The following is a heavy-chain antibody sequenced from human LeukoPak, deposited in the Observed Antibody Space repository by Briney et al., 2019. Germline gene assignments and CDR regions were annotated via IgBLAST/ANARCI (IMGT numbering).Heavy chain of an antibody. CDR3: ARGTGWSGTDV. J-gene: IGHJ6*02. CDR2: TYHRSKWYN. D-gene: IGHD6-19*01. Sequence: SQTLSLTCAISGDSVSSNITTRNWIRQSPSRGLEWLGRTYHRSKWYNDYAVSVTSRITINPDTSKNQLSLQLKSVTPDDTAVYYCARGTGWSGTDVWGQGTTVTVSS. CDR1: GDSVSSNITT. V-gene: IGHV6-1*01.